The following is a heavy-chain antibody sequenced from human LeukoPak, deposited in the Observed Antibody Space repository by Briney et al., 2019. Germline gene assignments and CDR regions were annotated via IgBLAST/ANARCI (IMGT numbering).Heavy chain of an antibody. J-gene: IGHJ5*02. CDR2: ISGSGGST. D-gene: IGHD6-13*01. CDR1: GFTFSSYA. V-gene: IGHV3-23*01. CDR3: ANPGYSSSWPDNWFDP. Sequence: GGSLRLSCAASGFTFSSYAMSWVRQAPGKGLEWVSAISGSGGSTYYADSVKGRFTISRDNSKNTLYLQMNSLRAEDTAVYYCANPGYSSSWPDNWFDPWGQGTLVAVSS.